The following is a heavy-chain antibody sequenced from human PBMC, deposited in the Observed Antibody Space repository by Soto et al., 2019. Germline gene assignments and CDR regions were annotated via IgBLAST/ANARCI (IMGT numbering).Heavy chain of an antibody. CDR2: IIPIFGTA. J-gene: IGHJ6*02. CDR3: ARDPTYYYDSSGYKDYYYYGMDV. D-gene: IGHD3-22*01. Sequence: SVKVSCKSSGGTFSSYAISCVQQAPGQGLEWMGGIIPIFGTANYAQKFQGRVTITADESTSTAYMELSSLRSEDTAVYYCARDPTYYYDSSGYKDYYYYGMDVWGQGTTVTVSS. CDR1: GGTFSSYA. V-gene: IGHV1-69*13.